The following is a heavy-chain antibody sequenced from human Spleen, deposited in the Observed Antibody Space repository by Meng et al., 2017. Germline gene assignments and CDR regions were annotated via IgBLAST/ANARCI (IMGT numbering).Heavy chain of an antibody. Sequence: GESLKISCAASGFTFDAYGMSWVRQAPGKGLEWVSGINWNAGSTDYADSVKGRFTISRDNAKNSLYLQMNSLRAEDTAVCYCAKDQGAVAGGINYWGQGTLVTVSS. V-gene: IGHV3-20*04. J-gene: IGHJ4*02. CDR3: AKDQGAVAGGINY. D-gene: IGHD6-19*01. CDR1: GFTFDAYG. CDR2: INWNAGST.